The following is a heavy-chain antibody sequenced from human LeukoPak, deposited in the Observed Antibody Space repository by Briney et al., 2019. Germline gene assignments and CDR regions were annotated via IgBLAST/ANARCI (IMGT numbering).Heavy chain of an antibody. CDR2: INHSGST. CDR1: GGSFSGYY. J-gene: IGHJ6*02. Sequence: SETLSLTCAVYGGSFSGYYWSWIRQPPGNGLEWIGEINHSGSTNYNPSLKSRVTISVDTSKNQFSLKLSSVTAADTAVYYCARTNRELMTYYYGMDVWGQGTTVTVSS. D-gene: IGHD1-26*01. V-gene: IGHV4-34*01. CDR3: ARTNRELMTYYYGMDV.